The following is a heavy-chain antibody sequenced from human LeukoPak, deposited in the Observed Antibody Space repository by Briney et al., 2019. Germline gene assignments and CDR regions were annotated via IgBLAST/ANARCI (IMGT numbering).Heavy chain of an antibody. V-gene: IGHV3-7*03. CDR1: GFTFSSYW. D-gene: IGHD2-15*01. CDR3: ARGGGSDV. J-gene: IGHJ6*02. CDR2: INHNGNVN. Sequence: GGSLRLSCAASGFTFSSYWMNWARQAPGKGLEWVASINHNGNVNYYVDSVKGRFTISRDNAKNSLYLQMSNLRAEDTAVYFCARGGGSDVWGQGATVTVSS.